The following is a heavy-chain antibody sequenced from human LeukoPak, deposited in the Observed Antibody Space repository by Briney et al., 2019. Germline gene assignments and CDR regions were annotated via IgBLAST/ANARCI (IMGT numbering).Heavy chain of an antibody. CDR1: GFSFGNYA. CDR3: VKDPRDTYGTNWFVS. J-gene: IGHJ5*01. Sequence: GGSLRLSCVASGFSFGNYAMSWVRQAPGKGLQWVSQISSTGGATWYAGFARDRFTISRDNSKKTLYLQMSGLRVKDTAMYYCVKDPRDTYGTNWFVSWGQGTLLIVSS. V-gene: IGHV3-23*01. D-gene: IGHD2-21*01. CDR2: ISSTGGAT.